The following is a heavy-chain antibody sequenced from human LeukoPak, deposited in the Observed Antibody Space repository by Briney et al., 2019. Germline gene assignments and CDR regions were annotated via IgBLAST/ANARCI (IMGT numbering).Heavy chain of an antibody. J-gene: IGHJ4*02. Sequence: GGSLRLSCAASGFTFSSYGMHWVRQAPGKGLEWVAFIRYDGSNKYYADSVKGRFTISRDNSKNTLYLQMNSLRAEDTAVYYCAKDLLKVGFGELFDYWGQGTLVTVSS. CDR2: IRYDGSNK. D-gene: IGHD3-10*01. V-gene: IGHV3-30*02. CDR1: GFTFSSYG. CDR3: AKDLLKVGFGELFDY.